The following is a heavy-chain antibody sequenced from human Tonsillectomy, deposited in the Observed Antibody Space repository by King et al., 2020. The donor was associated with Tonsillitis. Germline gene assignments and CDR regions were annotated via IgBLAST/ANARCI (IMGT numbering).Heavy chain of an antibody. Sequence: QLVQSGAEVKKPGESLKISCKGSGYSFTSYWIGWVRQMPGKGLEWMGIIYPGVSDTRYSPSFQGQVPISADKSISTAYLQWSSLKASDTAMYYCARGEVGYYYDSSGEYYFDYWGQGTLVTVSS. J-gene: IGHJ4*02. V-gene: IGHV5-51*01. D-gene: IGHD3-22*01. CDR3: ARGEVGYYYDSSGEYYFDY. CDR1: GYSFTSYW. CDR2: IYPGVSDT.